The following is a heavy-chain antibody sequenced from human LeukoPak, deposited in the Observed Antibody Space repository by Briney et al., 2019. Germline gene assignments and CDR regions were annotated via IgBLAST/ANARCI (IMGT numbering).Heavy chain of an antibody. Sequence: SETLSLTCTVSGGSISSGGYYWSWIRQHPGKGLERIGYIYYSGSAYYNPSLKSRVTISVDTSKNQFSLKLSSVTAADTAVYYCARDEIAAAGTYGMDVWGQGTTVTVSS. CDR2: IYYSGSA. J-gene: IGHJ6*02. D-gene: IGHD6-13*01. CDR1: GGSISSGGYY. CDR3: ARDEIAAAGTYGMDV. V-gene: IGHV4-31*03.